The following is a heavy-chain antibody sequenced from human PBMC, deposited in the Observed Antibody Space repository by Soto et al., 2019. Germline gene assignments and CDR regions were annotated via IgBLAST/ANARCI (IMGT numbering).Heavy chain of an antibody. CDR1: GFTFSSYA. CDR3: AKPARGWDSETDY. V-gene: IGHV3-23*01. D-gene: IGHD6-19*01. CDR2: ISGSGGST. Sequence: EVQLLESGGGLVQPGGSLRLSCVASGFTFSSYAMSWVRQAPGKGLEWVSVISGSGGSTYYADSVKGRFTISRDNSKNTLYLQMNSLRAEDTAVYYCAKPARGWDSETDYWGQGTLVTVSS. J-gene: IGHJ4*02.